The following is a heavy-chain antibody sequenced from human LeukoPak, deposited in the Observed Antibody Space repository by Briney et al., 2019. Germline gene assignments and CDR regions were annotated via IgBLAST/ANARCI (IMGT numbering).Heavy chain of an antibody. V-gene: IGHV3-74*01. CDR3: ARSYCSDGSCFLAAFGDYYDYGMDV. CDR1: GFTLSSYW. D-gene: IGHD2-15*01. CDR2: IDSDGSRI. Sequence: GGSLRLSCAASGFTLSSYWMHWVRQAPGKGLVWVSRIDSDGSRISYADSVKGRFTISRESAKNTLNLQMNSLRAEDTAVYYCARSYCSDGSCFLAAFGDYYDYGMDVWGQGTTVTVS. J-gene: IGHJ6*02.